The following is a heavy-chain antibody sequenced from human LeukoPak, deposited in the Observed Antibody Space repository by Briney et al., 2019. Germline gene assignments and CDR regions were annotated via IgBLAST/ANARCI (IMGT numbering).Heavy chain of an antibody. CDR2: ISRSGDRT. CDR1: GFTFSTYA. Sequence: GGSLRLSCAASGFTFSTYAMSWVRQAPGKGLEGVSSISRSGDRTYYVDSVKGRFTIFRDNSKNTLDLQMNSLRAEDTAVYYCAKAPPYDDWGQGTLVTVSS. CDR3: AKAPPYDD. V-gene: IGHV3-23*01. J-gene: IGHJ4*02.